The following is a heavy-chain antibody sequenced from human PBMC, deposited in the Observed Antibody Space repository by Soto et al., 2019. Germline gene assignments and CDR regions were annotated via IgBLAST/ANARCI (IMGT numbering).Heavy chain of an antibody. CDR1: GFTFRNYA. V-gene: IGHV3-23*01. CDR3: AKDPTYDSSGYEFVGFDY. J-gene: IGHJ4*02. D-gene: IGHD3-22*01. CDR2: ISGSGGST. Sequence: GVSLRLSCIASGFTFRNYAMSWVRQAPGQVLEWVSVISGSGGSTHYTDSAKGRFTISRDNSKNTLYLQMNALRAEDTAVYYCAKDPTYDSSGYEFVGFDYRGQGTLVTVSS.